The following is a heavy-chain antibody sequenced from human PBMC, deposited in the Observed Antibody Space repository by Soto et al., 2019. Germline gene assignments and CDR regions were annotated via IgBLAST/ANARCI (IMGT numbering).Heavy chain of an antibody. CDR1: VGSISSYY. J-gene: IGHJ4*02. V-gene: IGHV4-59*01. Sequence: SETLSLTCTVSVGSISSYYWSWIRQPPGKGLEWIGYIYYSATTNYNPSLKSRVTISVDTSKNQFYLKLSSVTAAYTAVYSGARNNWHYVVRWYFDYGGQGTLVTVSS. D-gene: IGHD1-7*01. CDR2: IYYSATT. CDR3: ARNNWHYVVRWYFDY.